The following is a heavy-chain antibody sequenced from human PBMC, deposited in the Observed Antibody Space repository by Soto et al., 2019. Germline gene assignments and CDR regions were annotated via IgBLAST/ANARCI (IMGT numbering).Heavy chain of an antibody. Sequence: PGGSLRLSCAASGFTFDDYAMHWVRQAPGKGLEWVSLISWDGGSTYYADSVKGRFTISRDNSKNSLYLQMNSLRAEDTALYYCAKGLGRGTAMVPFDYWGQGTLVTVSS. CDR3: AKGLGRGTAMVPFDY. D-gene: IGHD5-18*01. V-gene: IGHV3-43D*04. CDR1: GFTFDDYA. J-gene: IGHJ4*02. CDR2: ISWDGGST.